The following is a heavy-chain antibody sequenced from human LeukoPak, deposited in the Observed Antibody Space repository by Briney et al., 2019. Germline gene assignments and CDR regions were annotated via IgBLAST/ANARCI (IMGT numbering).Heavy chain of an antibody. CDR1: GFTFSNYA. J-gene: IGHJ4*02. V-gene: IGHV3-23*01. Sequence: GGSLRLSCAASGFTFSNYAMSWVRQAPGKGLEWDSAITGSGGNTYYADSVKGRFTISRDNSKNTVFLQMNSLRAEDTAVYYCAKWGDYDVLTGYYVSDYWGQGTLVSVSS. CDR3: AKWGDYDVLTGYYVSDY. D-gene: IGHD3-9*01. CDR2: ITGSGGNT.